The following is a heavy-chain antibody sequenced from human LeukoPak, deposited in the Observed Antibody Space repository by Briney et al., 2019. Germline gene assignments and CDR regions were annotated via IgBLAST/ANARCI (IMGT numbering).Heavy chain of an antibody. CDR2: ISYDGSNK. CDR1: GFTFSSYA. Sequence: GGSLRLSCAASGFTFSSYAMHWVRQAPGEGLEWVAVISYDGSNKYYADSVKGRFTISRDNSKNTLYLQMNSLRAEDTAVYYCARGETPIAAAGIRYWGQGTLVTVSS. CDR3: ARGETPIAAAGIRY. D-gene: IGHD6-13*01. J-gene: IGHJ4*02. V-gene: IGHV3-30*04.